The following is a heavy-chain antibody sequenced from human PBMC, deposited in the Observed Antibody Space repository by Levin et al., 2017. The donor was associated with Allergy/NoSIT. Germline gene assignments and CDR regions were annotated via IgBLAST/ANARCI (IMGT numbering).Heavy chain of an antibody. D-gene: IGHD1-1*01. Sequence: GGSLRLSCAASGFTVSSNYMSWVRQAPGKGLEWVSVIYSGGSTYYADSVKGRFTISRDNSKNTLYLQMNSLRAEDTAVYYCAREYLGNKYGMDVWGQGTTVTVSS. CDR3: AREYLGNKYGMDV. CDR2: IYSGGST. V-gene: IGHV3-53*01. J-gene: IGHJ6*02. CDR1: GFTVSSNY.